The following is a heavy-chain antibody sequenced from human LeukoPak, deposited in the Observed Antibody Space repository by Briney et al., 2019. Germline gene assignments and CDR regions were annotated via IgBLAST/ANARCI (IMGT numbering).Heavy chain of an antibody. V-gene: IGHV1-18*01. CDR3: ARGTYYDY. CDR2: FSTYNGDT. J-gene: IGHJ4*02. Sequence: WFSTYNGDTEYAQELQGRVTMTTDSSTSTGYMELRSLRSDDTAVYYCARGTYYDYWGQGTLVTVSS.